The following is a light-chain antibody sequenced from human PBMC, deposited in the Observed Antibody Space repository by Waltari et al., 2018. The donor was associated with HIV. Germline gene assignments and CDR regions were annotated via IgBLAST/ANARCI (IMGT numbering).Light chain of an antibody. Sequence: SYELTQPSSVSVSPGQTARITCSGDVLAKKYARWFHQKPGQATVLVIYKDSERPSGIPERFSGSSSGTTVTLTISGAQVEDEADYYCYSAADNIRVFGGGTKLTVL. CDR1: VLAKKY. CDR3: YSAADNIRV. V-gene: IGLV3-27*01. CDR2: KDS. J-gene: IGLJ3*02.